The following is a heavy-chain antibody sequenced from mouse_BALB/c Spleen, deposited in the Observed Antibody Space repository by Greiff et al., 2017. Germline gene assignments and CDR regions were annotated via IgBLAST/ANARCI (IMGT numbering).Heavy chain of an antibody. CDR2: ISYSGST. J-gene: IGHJ3*01. CDR3: ARWGTGLGLPSAY. V-gene: IGHV3-2*02. Sequence: EVKLMESGPGLVKPSQSLSLTCTVTGYSITSDYAWNWIRQFPGNKLEWMGYISYSGSTSYNPSLKSRISITRDTSKNQFFLQLNSVTTEDTATYYCARWGTGLGLPSAYWGQGTLVTVSA. D-gene: IGHD3-1*01. CDR1: GYSITSDYA.